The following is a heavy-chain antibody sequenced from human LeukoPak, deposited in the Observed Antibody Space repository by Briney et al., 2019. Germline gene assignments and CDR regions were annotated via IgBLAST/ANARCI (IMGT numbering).Heavy chain of an antibody. D-gene: IGHD6-6*01. CDR3: ARGPNSNWSGLDF. V-gene: IGHV3-74*01. CDR2: ISPTGSTT. J-gene: IGHJ4*02. CDR1: GFSFSGHW. Sequence: GGSLRLSCTASGFSFSGHWMHWARQLPGKGLVWVSRISPTGSTTSYADSVKGRFTVSRDNAKNTLYLQMNNLRAEDTAVYYCARGPNSNWSGLDFWGQGTLLTVSS.